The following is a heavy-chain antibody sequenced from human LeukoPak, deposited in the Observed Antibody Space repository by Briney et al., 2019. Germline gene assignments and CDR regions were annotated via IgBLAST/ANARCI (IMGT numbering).Heavy chain of an antibody. CDR3: ARAGVPRDTARTNWFDP. Sequence: GASVKVSCKASGYTFTGYYIHWVRQAPGQGLEWMGWINPNSGGTKYAQKFQGRVTITADKSTSTAYMELSSLRSEDTAVYYCARAGVPRDTARTNWFDPWGQGTLVTVSS. V-gene: IGHV1-2*02. CDR2: INPNSGGT. D-gene: IGHD5-18*01. CDR1: GYTFTGYY. J-gene: IGHJ5*02.